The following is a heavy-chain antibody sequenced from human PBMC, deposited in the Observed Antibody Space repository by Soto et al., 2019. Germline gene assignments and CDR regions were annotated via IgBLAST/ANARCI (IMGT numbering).Heavy chain of an antibody. CDR2: IYSGDDT. Sequence: PGGSLRLSCAASCFTFNDSWMNWVRQAPGKGLEWVSVIYSGDDTYYAGSVKGRFTISRDIFKNTLILQMSSLRVDDTAVYYCGKDSGRGYCTGTRCYVDGVDVWGQGTTVTVSS. CDR1: CFTFNDSW. D-gene: IGHD2-2*01. J-gene: IGHJ6*02. V-gene: IGHV3-66*01. CDR3: GKDSGRGYCTGTRCYVDGVDV.